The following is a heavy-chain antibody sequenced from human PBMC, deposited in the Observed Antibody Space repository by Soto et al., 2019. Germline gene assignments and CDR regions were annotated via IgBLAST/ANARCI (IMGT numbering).Heavy chain of an antibody. CDR1: GDSVSSDGYY. J-gene: IGHJ3*02. CDR3: ARRHDILTGPDAFDI. V-gene: IGHV4-31*02. Sequence: QVQLQESGPGLVKPSQTLSLTCTVSGDSVSSDGYYWSWIRQHPGKGLEWIGDIYYSGSTSYHPSLKSRVTISVDTSENHSSLRLNSVTAADTAVYYCARRHDILTGPDAFDIWGQGTMVTVSS. D-gene: IGHD3-9*01. CDR2: IYYSGST.